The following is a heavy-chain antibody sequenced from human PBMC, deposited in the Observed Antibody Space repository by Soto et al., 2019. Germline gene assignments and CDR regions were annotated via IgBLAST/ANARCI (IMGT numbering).Heavy chain of an antibody. J-gene: IGHJ6*03. V-gene: IGHV1-69*04. CDR3: ARDHGAARRNYYYYYMDV. CDR1: GGTFSSYT. Sequence: ASVKVSCKASGGTFSSYTISWVRQAPGQGLEWMGRIIPILGIANYAQKFQGRVTITADKSTSTAYMELSSLRSEDTAVYYCARDHGAARRNYYYYYMDVWGKGTTVTVSS. CDR2: IIPILGIA. D-gene: IGHD6-6*01.